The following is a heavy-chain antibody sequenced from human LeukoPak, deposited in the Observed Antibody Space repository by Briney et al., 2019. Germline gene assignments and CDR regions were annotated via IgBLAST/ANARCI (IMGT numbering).Heavy chain of an antibody. D-gene: IGHD2-8*01. Sequence: GGSLRLSCAASGFTFSSYGMHWVRQAPGKGLEWVAVIWYDGSNKYYADSVKGGFTISRDNSKNTLYLQMNSLRAEDTAVYYCARDRERFMPYYYGMDVWGKGTTVTVSS. CDR3: ARDRERFMPYYYGMDV. CDR1: GFTFSSYG. J-gene: IGHJ6*04. CDR2: IWYDGSNK. V-gene: IGHV3-33*01.